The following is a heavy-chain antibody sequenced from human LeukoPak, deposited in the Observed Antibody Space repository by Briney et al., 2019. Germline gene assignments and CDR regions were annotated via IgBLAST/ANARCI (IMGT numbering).Heavy chain of an antibody. J-gene: IGHJ4*02. D-gene: IGHD5-18*01. CDR1: GGTFGSYA. CDR3: AMHPGYSYGTLDY. Sequence: SVKVSCKASGGTFGSYAISWVRQAPGQGLEWMGGIIPIFGTANYAQKFQGRVTITADESTSTAYMELSSLRSEDTAVYYCAMHPGYSYGTLDYWGQGTLVTVSS. CDR2: IIPIFGTA. V-gene: IGHV1-69*01.